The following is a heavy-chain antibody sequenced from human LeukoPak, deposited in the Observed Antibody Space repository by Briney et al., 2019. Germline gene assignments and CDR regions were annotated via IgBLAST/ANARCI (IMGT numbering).Heavy chain of an antibody. Sequence: ASVKVSCKTSGFTFVAYYIHWVRQAPGQGPEWMGRINPNSGGTNFAQKFQGRVTITRDTSISTVYMELSRLRSDGTAVYYCARDHLSGGSLGSTPRWLDPWGQGTLVTVSS. D-gene: IGHD1-26*01. CDR2: INPNSGGT. J-gene: IGHJ5*02. V-gene: IGHV1-2*06. CDR3: ARDHLSGGSLGSTPRWLDP. CDR1: GFTFVAYY.